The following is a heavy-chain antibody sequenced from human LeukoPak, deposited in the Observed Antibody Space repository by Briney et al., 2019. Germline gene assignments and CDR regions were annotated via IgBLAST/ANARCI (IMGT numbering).Heavy chain of an antibody. Sequence: PSETLSLTCTVSGASISSYYWSWIRQPPGKGLEWIGYIYYSGSTNYNPSLKSRVTISVDTSKNQFSLKLRSVTAADTAVYYCASARMTTVTEFDYWGQGTLVTVSS. D-gene: IGHD4-17*01. J-gene: IGHJ4*02. CDR1: GASISSYY. CDR3: ASARMTTVTEFDY. CDR2: IYYSGST. V-gene: IGHV4-59*01.